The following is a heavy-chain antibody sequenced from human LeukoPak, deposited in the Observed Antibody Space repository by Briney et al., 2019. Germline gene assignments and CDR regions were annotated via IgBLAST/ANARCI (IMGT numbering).Heavy chain of an antibody. CDR2: VNPRGNT. Sequence: ASVKVSCKASGYTFTKYDINWVQQAPGQGLEWMGWVNPRGNTAYAQRFQGRVTFTRTASINTAYMELNSLTSEDTGVYYCAREVSRNDGTLDYWGQGTVVTVSS. CDR1: GYTFTKYD. CDR3: AREVSRNDGTLDY. D-gene: IGHD1-1*01. V-gene: IGHV1-8*03. J-gene: IGHJ4*02.